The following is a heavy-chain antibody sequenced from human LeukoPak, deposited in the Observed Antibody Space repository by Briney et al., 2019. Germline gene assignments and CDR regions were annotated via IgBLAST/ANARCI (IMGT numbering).Heavy chain of an antibody. CDR3: AGGYKYAYYNYYYMDV. D-gene: IGHD5-24*01. Sequence: SETLSLTCAVSGDSLNTNTWWSWVRQPPGKGLEWTGEIFHSGSTNYHPSLESRLTISMDKSKNSFSLRLTSVTAADTAVYYCAGGYKYAYYNYYYMDVWGKGTTVTVSS. V-gene: IGHV4-4*02. CDR2: IFHSGST. J-gene: IGHJ6*03. CDR1: GDSLNTNTW.